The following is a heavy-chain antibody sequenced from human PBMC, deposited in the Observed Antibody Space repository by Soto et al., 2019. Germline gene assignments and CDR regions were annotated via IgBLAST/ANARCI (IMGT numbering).Heavy chain of an antibody. D-gene: IGHD3-10*01. V-gene: IGHV3-30*18. J-gene: IGHJ4*02. CDR2: ISYDGTNK. CDR3: AKPYGSVTNFDY. CDR1: GFTFSYYG. Sequence: TGGSLRLSCAASGFTFSYYGMHWVRQAPGKGLEWVALISYDGTNKYYADSVKGRFTISRDDSKNTLFLQMNSLRAEDTAVYYCAKPYGSVTNFDYWGQGTLVTVS.